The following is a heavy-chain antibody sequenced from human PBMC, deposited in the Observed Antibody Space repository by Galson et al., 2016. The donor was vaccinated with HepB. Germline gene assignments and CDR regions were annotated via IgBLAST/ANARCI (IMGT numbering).Heavy chain of an antibody. D-gene: IGHD6-13*01. CDR3: ARKPYSSSWSPYYGMDV. Sequence: SVKVSCKASGGIFSSYTISWVRQAPGQGLEWMGGIIPIFGTANYAQKFQGRVTITADESTSTAYMELSSLRSEDTAVDYCARKPYSSSWSPYYGMDVWGQGATVSSSS. J-gene: IGHJ6*02. V-gene: IGHV1-69*13. CDR2: IIPIFGTA. CDR1: GGIFSSYT.